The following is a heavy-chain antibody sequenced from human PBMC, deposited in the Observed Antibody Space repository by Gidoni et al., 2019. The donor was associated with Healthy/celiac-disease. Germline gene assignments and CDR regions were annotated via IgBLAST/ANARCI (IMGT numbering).Heavy chain of an antibody. J-gene: IGHJ4*02. CDR3: ARRRYSGYDSFFFDY. CDR2: IYYSGST. D-gene: IGHD5-12*01. V-gene: IGHV4-39*01. Sequence: QLQLQESGPGLVKPSETLSLTCTVPGRSLSSSSYYWGWIRQPPGKGLEWIGSIYYSGSTYYNPSLKSRVTISVDTSKNQFSLKLSSVTAADTAVYYCARRRYSGYDSFFFDYWGQGTLVTVSS. CDR1: GRSLSSSSYY.